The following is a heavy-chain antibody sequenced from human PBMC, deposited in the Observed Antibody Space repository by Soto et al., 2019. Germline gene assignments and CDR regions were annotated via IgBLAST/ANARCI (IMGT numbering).Heavy chain of an antibody. CDR3: AKGGYCRYCSSTSLDY. J-gene: IGHJ4*02. Sequence: GSLRLSCAASGFTFSSYAMSWVRQVPGKGLEWVSVISGSGGSTYYADSVKGRFTISRDNSKNTLYLQMNSLRAEDTAVYYCAKGGYCRYCSSTSLDYWGQGTLVTVSS. D-gene: IGHD2-2*01. V-gene: IGHV3-23*01. CDR1: GFTFSSYA. CDR2: ISGSGGST.